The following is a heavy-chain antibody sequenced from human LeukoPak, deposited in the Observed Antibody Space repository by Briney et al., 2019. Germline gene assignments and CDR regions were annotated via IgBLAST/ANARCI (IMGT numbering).Heavy chain of an antibody. D-gene: IGHD3-3*01. Sequence: SETLSLTCAVYGGSFSGYYWSWLRQPPGKGLEWIGEINHSGSTNYNPSLKSRVTISVDTSKNQFSLKLSSVTAADTAVYYCARVANDYDFWSGYPNWFDPWGQGTLVTVSS. CDR1: GGSFSGYY. CDR3: ARVANDYDFWSGYPNWFDP. CDR2: INHSGST. V-gene: IGHV4-34*01. J-gene: IGHJ5*02.